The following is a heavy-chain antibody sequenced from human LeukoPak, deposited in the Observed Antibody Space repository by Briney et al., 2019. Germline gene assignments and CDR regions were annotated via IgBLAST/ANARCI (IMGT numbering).Heavy chain of an antibody. J-gene: IGHJ4*02. CDR2: INPNSGGT. CDR3: ARDLSTSATWELDF. D-gene: IGHD6-25*01. V-gene: IGHV1-2*02. CDR1: VFTFTGYL. Sequence: GASVKVSCKASVFTFTGYLIHWVRQAPGQGREYMGWINPNSGGTNYAQKFQDRLTMTRDTSTSTASLELSSLRSDDTAVYYCARDLSTSATWELDFWGQGTLVTVSS.